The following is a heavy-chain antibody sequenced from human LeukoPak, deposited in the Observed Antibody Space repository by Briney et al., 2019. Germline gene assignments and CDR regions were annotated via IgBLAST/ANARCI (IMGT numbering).Heavy chain of an antibody. J-gene: IGHJ4*02. CDR1: GGSISSGSYY. D-gene: IGHD3-9*01. CDR3: ARGGYYDILTGYPFDY. CDR2: IYTSGST. Sequence: SQTLSLTCTVSGGSISSGSYYWSWIRQPAGKGLEWIGRIYTSGSTIYNPSLKSRVTISVDTSKNQFSLKLSSVTAADTAVYYCARGGYYDILTGYPFDYWGQGTLVTVSS. V-gene: IGHV4-61*02.